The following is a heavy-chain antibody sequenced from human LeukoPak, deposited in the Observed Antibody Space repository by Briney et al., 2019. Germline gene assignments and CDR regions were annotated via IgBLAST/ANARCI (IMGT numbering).Heavy chain of an antibody. CDR1: GGNFISCA. Sequence: SVKVSCKASGGNFISCAVSWVRQAPGQGLEWMGGIIPMFGTSNYAQKFQGRVTITTDESTTTAYMELSSLSSEDTAAYYCATYTLSQFWSGYYHFDYWGQGTLVSVSS. V-gene: IGHV1-69*05. J-gene: IGHJ4*02. D-gene: IGHD3-3*01. CDR3: ATYTLSQFWSGYYHFDY. CDR2: IIPMFGTS.